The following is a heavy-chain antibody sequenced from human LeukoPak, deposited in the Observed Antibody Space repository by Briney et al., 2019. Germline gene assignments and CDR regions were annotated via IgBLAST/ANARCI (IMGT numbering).Heavy chain of an antibody. V-gene: IGHV4-30-2*01. CDR3: ARNIVATPGWAFDI. CDR1: GGSISSGGYS. J-gene: IGHJ3*02. Sequence: SETLSLTCAVSGGSISSGGYSWSWIRQPPGKGLEWIGYIYHSGSTYYNPSLKSRVTISVDRSKNQFSLKLSSVTAADTAVYYCARNIVATPGWAFDIWGQGTMVTVSP. D-gene: IGHD5-12*01. CDR2: IYHSGST.